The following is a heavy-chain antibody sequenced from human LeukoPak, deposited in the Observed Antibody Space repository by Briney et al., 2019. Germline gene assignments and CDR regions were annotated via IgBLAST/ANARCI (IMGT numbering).Heavy chain of an antibody. J-gene: IGHJ4*02. Sequence: GGSLRLSCAASGFTFSNYAMSWVRQAPGKGLGWVSVIYSGGSTYYADSVKGRLTISRDNSKNTLYLQMNSLRAEDTAVYYCARSFGYCSNGICSFDYWGQGTLVTVSS. CDR2: IYSGGST. V-gene: IGHV3-53*01. D-gene: IGHD2-8*01. CDR3: ARSFGYCSNGICSFDY. CDR1: GFTFSNYA.